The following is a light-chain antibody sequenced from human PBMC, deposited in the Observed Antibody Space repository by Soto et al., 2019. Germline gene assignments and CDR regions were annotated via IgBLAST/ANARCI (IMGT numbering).Light chain of an antibody. CDR2: AAS. CDR3: VQHNSYPRT. V-gene: IGKV1-17*01. J-gene: IGKJ1*01. CDR1: QDIRND. Sequence: DIQMTQSPSSLSASVGDRVTITCRSSQDIRNDLGWYQQNPGKAPRHLIYAASNLQSGVPSRFRGTGSGTEFTLTISGLQPEDFATYYCVQHNSYPRTFGQGTKVDTK.